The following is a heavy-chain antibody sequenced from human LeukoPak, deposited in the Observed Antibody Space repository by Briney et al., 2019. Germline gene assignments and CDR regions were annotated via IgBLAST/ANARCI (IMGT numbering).Heavy chain of an antibody. Sequence: SETLSLTCTVSGGSISSSSYYWGWIRQPPGKGPEWIGSIYYSGSTYYNPSLKSRVTISVDTSKNQFSLKLSSVTAADTAVYYCASLSVAGTDYFDYWGQGTLVTVSS. CDR3: ASLSVAGTDYFDY. D-gene: IGHD6-19*01. CDR1: GGSISSSSYY. CDR2: IYYSGST. J-gene: IGHJ4*02. V-gene: IGHV4-39*01.